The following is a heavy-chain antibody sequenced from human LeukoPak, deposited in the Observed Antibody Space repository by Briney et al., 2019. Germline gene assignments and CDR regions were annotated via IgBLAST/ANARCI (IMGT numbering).Heavy chain of an antibody. CDR2: INHSGKT. Sequence: SETLSLTCTVLGEFFGGSYWNWIRQSPGKGLQWIGEINHSGKTNYNPSLKSRVTISVDTSQKQFSLRLSSVTAADTAVYYCARGLYLTTRGGAAAGFLDYWGQGNLVTVSS. CDR3: ARGLYLTTRGGAAAGFLDY. D-gene: IGHD6-13*01. CDR1: GEFFGGSY. V-gene: IGHV4-34*01. J-gene: IGHJ4*02.